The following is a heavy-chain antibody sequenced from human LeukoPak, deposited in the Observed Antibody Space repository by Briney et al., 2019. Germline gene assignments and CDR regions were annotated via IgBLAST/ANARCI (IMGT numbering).Heavy chain of an antibody. J-gene: IGHJ4*02. CDR3: ARDRPRRFLEWPPYYFDY. V-gene: IGHV1-46*01. CDR1: GYTFTSYY. Sequence: ASVKVSCKASGYTFTSYYMHWVRQAPGQGLEWMGIINPSGGSTSYAQKFQGRVTMTRDTSTSTVYMELSSLRSDDTAVYYCARDRPRRFLEWPPYYFDYWGQGTLVTVSS. CDR2: INPSGGST. D-gene: IGHD3-3*01.